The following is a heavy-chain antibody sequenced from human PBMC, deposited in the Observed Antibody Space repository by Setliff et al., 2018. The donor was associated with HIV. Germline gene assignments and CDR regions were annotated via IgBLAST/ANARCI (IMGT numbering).Heavy chain of an antibody. CDR3: ARLGSGWSDSYYYAMDV. CDR1: GYTFTTYG. Sequence: ASVKVSCKASGYTFTTYGISWVRQAPGHGLEWMGWISPYIGHTNYAQNFQGRVTMTIDTSTSTAYMERRSLRSDDTAVYFCARLGSGWSDSYYYAMDVWGQGTTVTVSS. D-gene: IGHD6-19*01. J-gene: IGHJ6*02. CDR2: ISPYIGHT. V-gene: IGHV1-18*01.